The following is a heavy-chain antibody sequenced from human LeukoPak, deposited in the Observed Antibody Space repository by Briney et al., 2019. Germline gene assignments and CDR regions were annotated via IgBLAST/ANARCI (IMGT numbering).Heavy chain of an antibody. CDR3: ASRLRDSSGYYSLNY. D-gene: IGHD3-22*01. Sequence: SETLSLTCTVSGGSISSSSYYWGWIRQPPGKGLEWIGSIYYSGSTYYNPSLKSRVTISVDTSKNQFSLKLSSVTAAVTAVYYCASRLRDSSGYYSLNYWGQGILVTVSS. J-gene: IGHJ4*02. CDR1: GGSISSSSYY. V-gene: IGHV4-39*07. CDR2: IYYSGST.